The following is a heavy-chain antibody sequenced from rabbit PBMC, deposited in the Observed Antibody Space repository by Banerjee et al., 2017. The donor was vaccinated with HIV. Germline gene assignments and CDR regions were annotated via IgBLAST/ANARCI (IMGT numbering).Heavy chain of an antibody. CDR3: ARDLAGVIGWNFNL. CDR2: IDGGSGGTT. D-gene: IGHD4-1*01. Sequence: QEQLEESGGDLVKPEGSLTLTCTASGFSFSDYYYMCWVRQAPGKGLEWIACIDGGSGGTTWYASWAKGRFTISKASWTTVTLQMTSLTAADTASYFCARDLAGVIGWNFNLWGPGTLVTVS. J-gene: IGHJ4*01. V-gene: IGHV1S45*01. CDR1: GFSFSDYYY.